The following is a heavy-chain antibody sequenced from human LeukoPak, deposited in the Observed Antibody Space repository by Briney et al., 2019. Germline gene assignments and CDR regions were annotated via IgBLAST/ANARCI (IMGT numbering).Heavy chain of an antibody. CDR2: ISNRGSTI. J-gene: IGHJ4*02. CDR1: GFTFSDFY. Sequence: KTGGSLRLSCAASGFTFSDFYMTWIRQAPGKGLEWVSYISNRGSTIRYADSVRGRFTISRDNAKKSLYLQMNSLRAEDTAVYYCARSADRSGYFRETTLYYFDYWGQGTLVTVSS. V-gene: IGHV3-11*01. CDR3: ARSADRSGYFRETTLYYFDY. D-gene: IGHD3-22*01.